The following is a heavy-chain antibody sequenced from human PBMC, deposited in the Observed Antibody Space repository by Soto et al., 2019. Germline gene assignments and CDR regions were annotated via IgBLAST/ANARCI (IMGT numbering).Heavy chain of an antibody. CDR3: ARDEVDYRTIFRYTALDV. J-gene: IGHJ6*02. CDR2: IDDRGIYM. V-gene: IGHV3-21*01. CDR1: GFSLRPYT. Sequence: GSLRLSFAASGFSLRPYTVTWVRQAPVKGLEWVSSIDDRGIYMHYADSVKGRFTVSRDNAANLVYLQMVSLRVEDTAFYYCARDEVDYRTIFRYTALDVCRQGTTVTVSS. D-gene: IGHD4-4*01.